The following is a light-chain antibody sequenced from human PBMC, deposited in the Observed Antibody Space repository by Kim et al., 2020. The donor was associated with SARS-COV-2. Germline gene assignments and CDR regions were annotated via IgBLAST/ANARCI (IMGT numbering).Light chain of an antibody. Sequence: QSVLTQPPSASGTPGQRVTISCSGSSSNIGTNSVNWYQQLPGTAPKLLIYNNYQRPSGVPDRFSGSKSGTSASLAISGLQSDDEADYYCAAWDTSLNGYVFGTGTKVTVL. CDR1: SSNIGTNS. V-gene: IGLV1-44*01. CDR2: NNY. J-gene: IGLJ1*01. CDR3: AAWDTSLNGYV.